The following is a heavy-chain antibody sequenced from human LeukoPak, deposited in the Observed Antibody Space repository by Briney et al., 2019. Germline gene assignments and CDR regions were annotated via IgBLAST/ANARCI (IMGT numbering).Heavy chain of an antibody. CDR2: IYYSGST. CDR3: ARNQRDYLFDY. J-gene: IGHJ4*02. CDR1: GGSISSYY. Sequence: SETLSLTCTVSGGSISSYYWSWIRQPPGKGLEWIGYIYYSGSTNYNPSLKSRVTISVDTSKNQFSLKLSSVTAADTAVYYCARNQRDYLFDYWGQGTLVTVSS. V-gene: IGHV4-59*08. D-gene: IGHD4-17*01.